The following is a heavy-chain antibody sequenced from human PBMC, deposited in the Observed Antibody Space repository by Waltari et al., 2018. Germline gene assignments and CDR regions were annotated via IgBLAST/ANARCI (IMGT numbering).Heavy chain of an antibody. Sequence: QLQLQESGPGLVKPSETLSLTCTVSGGSISSSSYYWGWIRQPPGKGLEWIGSIYYRGSTYYNPSLKSRVTISGDTSKNQFSLKLSSVTAADTAVYYCARPRGQLAGYFDYWGQGTLVTVSS. J-gene: IGHJ4*02. CDR1: GGSISSSSYY. D-gene: IGHD6-6*01. CDR3: ARPRGQLAGYFDY. CDR2: IYYRGST. V-gene: IGHV4-39*01.